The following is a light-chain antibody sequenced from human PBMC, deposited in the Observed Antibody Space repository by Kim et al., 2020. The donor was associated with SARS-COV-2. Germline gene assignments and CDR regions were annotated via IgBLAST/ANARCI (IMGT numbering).Light chain of an antibody. CDR3: QSADTSGTYVV. Sequence: SYELTQPPSVSESPGQTARITCSGDALTSHYAYWYKQKPGQAPVMVINKDSERPSGIPERFSGSSSGTTVTLTISGVQAEDEADYYCQSADTSGTYVVFGGGTQLTVL. V-gene: IGLV3-25*03. CDR1: ALTSHY. J-gene: IGLJ2*01. CDR2: KDS.